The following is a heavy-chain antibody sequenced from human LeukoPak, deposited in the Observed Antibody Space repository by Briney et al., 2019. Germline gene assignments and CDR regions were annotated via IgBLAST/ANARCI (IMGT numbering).Heavy chain of an antibody. CDR3: ARDRARVGWSFDY. D-gene: IGHD6-19*01. V-gene: IGHV4-34*01. CDR2: INHSGST. J-gene: IGHJ4*02. CDR1: GGSFSGYY. Sequence: SETLSLTCAVYGGSFSGYYWSWIRQPPGKGLEWIGEINHSGSTNYNPSLKSRVTISVDTSKNQFSLKLSSVTAADTAVYYCARDRARVGWSFDYWGQGTLVTVSS.